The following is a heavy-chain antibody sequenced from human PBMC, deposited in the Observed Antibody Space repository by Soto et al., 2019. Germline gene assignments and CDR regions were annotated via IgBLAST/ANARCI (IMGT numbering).Heavy chain of an antibody. CDR3: ARSYDFWSGSTNYFDY. D-gene: IGHD3-3*01. CDR2: IYYSGST. Sequence: SETLSLTCTVSGGSVISGSYYWSWIRQPPGKGLEWIGYIYYSGSTNYNPSLKSRVTISVDTSKNQFSLKLSSVTAADTAVYYCARSYDFWSGSTNYFDYWGQGTLVTVSS. J-gene: IGHJ4*02. CDR1: GGSVISGSYY. V-gene: IGHV4-61*01.